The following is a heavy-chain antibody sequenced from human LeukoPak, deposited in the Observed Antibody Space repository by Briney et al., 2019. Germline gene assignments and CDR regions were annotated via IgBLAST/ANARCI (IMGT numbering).Heavy chain of an antibody. CDR2: IIPIFGTA. CDR1: GGTFSSYG. CDR3: ARDNYAGANWFDP. Sequence: SVKVSCKASGGTFSSYGISWVRQAPGQGLEWMGGIIPIFGTANYAQKFPGRVTITTDESTSTAYMELSSLRSEDTAVYYCARDNYAGANWFDPWGQGTLVTVSS. D-gene: IGHD1-7*01. V-gene: IGHV1-69*05. J-gene: IGHJ5*02.